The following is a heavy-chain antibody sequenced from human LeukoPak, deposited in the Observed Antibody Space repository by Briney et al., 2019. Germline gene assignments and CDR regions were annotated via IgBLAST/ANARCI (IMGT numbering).Heavy chain of an antibody. D-gene: IGHD3-10*01. Sequence: PGGSLRLSCGASGFSFTTYWMGWVRQAPGKGLEWVANIKQDGTEKYYVDSVKGRFTISRDDAKNSLSLQMNSLRAEDTAVYYCARSGIKMVRGVIIKSPYHMDVWGKGTTVTVSS. J-gene: IGHJ6*03. CDR1: GFSFTTYW. V-gene: IGHV3-7*01. CDR2: IKQDGTEK. CDR3: ARSGIKMVRGVIIKSPYHMDV.